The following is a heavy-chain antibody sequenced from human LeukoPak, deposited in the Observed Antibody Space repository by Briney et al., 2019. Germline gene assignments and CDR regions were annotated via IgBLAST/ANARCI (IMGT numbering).Heavy chain of an antibody. V-gene: IGHV3-7*01. CDR3: ARVTDFWCGPNNSYNYYMDV. Sequence: HPGRSLRLSCAASGFTFSSYWMSWVRQAPGKGLEWVANIKQDGSEKYYVDSVKGRFTISRDNAKNSLYLQMNSLRAEDTAVYYCARVTDFWCGPNNSYNYYMDVWGKGTTVTVSS. CDR1: GFTFSSYW. CDR2: IKQDGSEK. D-gene: IGHD3-3*01. J-gene: IGHJ6*03.